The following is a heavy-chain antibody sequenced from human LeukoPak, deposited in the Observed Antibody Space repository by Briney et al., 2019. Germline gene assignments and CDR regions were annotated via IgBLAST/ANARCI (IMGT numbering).Heavy chain of an antibody. D-gene: IGHD6-19*01. J-gene: IGHJ6*03. V-gene: IGHV4-61*02. CDR1: GGSISSGSYY. CDR3: ARVSDIAVRSDKTEFYYYYYYMDV. CDR2: IYTSGST. Sequence: PSETLSLTCTVSGGSISSGSYYWSWIRQPAGKGLEWIGRIYTSGSTNYNPSLKSRVTISVDTSKNQFSLKLSSVTAADTAVYYCARVSDIAVRSDKTEFYYYYYYMDVWGKGTTVTVSS.